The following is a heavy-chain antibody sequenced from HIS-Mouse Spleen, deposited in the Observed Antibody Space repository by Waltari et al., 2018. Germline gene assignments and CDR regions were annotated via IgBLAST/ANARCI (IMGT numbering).Heavy chain of an antibody. CDR3: AREIPYSSSWYDWYFDL. CDR2: IYYSGST. J-gene: IGHJ2*01. D-gene: IGHD6-13*01. Sequence: QLQLQESGPGLVKPSETLSLTCPVSGGSIRSSSYYWVWIRQPPGKGLGWIGSIYYSGSTYYNPSLKSRVTISVDTSKNQFSLKLSSVTAADTAVYYCAREIPYSSSWYDWYFDLWGRGTLVTVSS. V-gene: IGHV4-39*07. CDR1: GGSIRSSSYY.